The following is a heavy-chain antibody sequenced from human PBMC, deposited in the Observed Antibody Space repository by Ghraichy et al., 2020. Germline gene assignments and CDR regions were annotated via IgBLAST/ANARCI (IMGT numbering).Heavy chain of an antibody. CDR2: IYYSGST. J-gene: IGHJ4*02. V-gene: IGHV4-59*01. D-gene: IGHD2-8*01. CDR3: ARGEVLMAYAMAY. Sequence: QTLSLTCTVSGGSISSYYWSWIRQPPGKGLEWIGYIYYSGSTNYNPSLKSRVTISVDTSKNQFSLKLSSVTAADTAVYYCARGEVLMAYAMAYWGQGTLVTVSS. CDR1: GGSISSYY.